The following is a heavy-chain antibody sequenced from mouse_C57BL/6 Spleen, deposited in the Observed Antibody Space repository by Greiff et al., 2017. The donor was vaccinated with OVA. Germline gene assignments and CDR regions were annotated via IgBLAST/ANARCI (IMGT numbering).Heavy chain of an antibody. D-gene: IGHD3-3*01. CDR2: ISYDGSN. Sequence: VQLKESGPGLVKPSQSLSLTCSVTGYSITSGYYWNWIRQFPGNKLEWMGYISYDGSNNYNPSLKNRISITRDTSKNQFFLKLNSVTTEDTATYYCAREGQSYAMDYWGQGTSVTVSS. V-gene: IGHV3-6*01. CDR3: AREGQSYAMDY. J-gene: IGHJ4*01. CDR1: GYSITSGYY.